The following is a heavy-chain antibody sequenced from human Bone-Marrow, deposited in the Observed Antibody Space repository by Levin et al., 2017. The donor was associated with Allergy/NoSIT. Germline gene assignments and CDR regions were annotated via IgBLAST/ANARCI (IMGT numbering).Heavy chain of an antibody. D-gene: IGHD3-10*01. CDR1: GFTLDDYG. CDR2: ISYDGTFQ. J-gene: IGHJ6*02. Sequence: GESLKISCAASGFTLDDYGINWVRLAPGKGLEWVAVISYDGTFQNYLDSVKGRFTVSRDNSKNTVYLQLNSLRGDDTAVYYCAKDRYPGDSTSGMDVWGQGTTVTVSS. V-gene: IGHV3-30*18. CDR3: AKDRYPGDSTSGMDV.